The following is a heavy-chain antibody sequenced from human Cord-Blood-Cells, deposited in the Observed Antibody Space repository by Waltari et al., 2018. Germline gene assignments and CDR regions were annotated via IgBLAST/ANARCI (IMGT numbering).Heavy chain of an antibody. Sequence: EVQLVESVGGLVQPGGSLRLSCAAAGFTFSSDGMSWVRQAPGKELEVVANIKQDGSKKYYVDSVNGRFTISRDNAKNSLYLQMNSLRAEDTAVYYCARGYSSSRLDYWGQGTLVTVSS. D-gene: IGHD6-13*01. CDR3: ARGYSSSRLDY. CDR2: IKQDGSKK. V-gene: IGHV3-7*01. J-gene: IGHJ4*02. CDR1: GFTFSSDG.